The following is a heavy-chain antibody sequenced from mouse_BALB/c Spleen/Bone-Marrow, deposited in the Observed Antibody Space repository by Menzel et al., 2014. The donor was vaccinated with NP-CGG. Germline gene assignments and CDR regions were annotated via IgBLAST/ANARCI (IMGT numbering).Heavy chain of an antibody. CDR2: VNPSNGGT. CDR1: GYTFTNYY. V-gene: IGHV1S81*02. CDR3: AGLPH. J-gene: IGHJ4*01. Sequence: VQLQQSGAELVKPGASVKLSCRASGYTFTNYYMHWVKQRPGQGLEWIGEVNPSNGGTNFNEKFKSKATLTADKSSSTAYMQLSSLTSEDSAVYWCAGLPHWGQGTSVTVSS. D-gene: IGHD2-4*01.